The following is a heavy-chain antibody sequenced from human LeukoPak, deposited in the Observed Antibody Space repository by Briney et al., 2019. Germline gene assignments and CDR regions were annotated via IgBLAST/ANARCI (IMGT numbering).Heavy chain of an antibody. CDR2: ISAYNGNT. V-gene: IGHV1-18*01. CDR1: GYTFINYG. CDR3: ARDLSDYDFWSGYYDDAFDI. D-gene: IGHD3-3*01. J-gene: IGHJ3*02. Sequence: ASVKVSCKASGYTFINYGFTWVRQAPGQGLEWMGWISAYNGNTDYAQKLQGRVTMTTDTSTSTAYMELRSLRSDDTAVYYCARDLSDYDFWSGYYDDAFDIWGQGTMVTVSS.